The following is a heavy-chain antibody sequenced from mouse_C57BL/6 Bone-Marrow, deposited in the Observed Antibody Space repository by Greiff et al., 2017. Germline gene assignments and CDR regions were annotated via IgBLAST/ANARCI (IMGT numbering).Heavy chain of an antibody. D-gene: IGHD4-1*01. CDR1: GYTFTSYW. Sequence: QVQLQQPGAELVKPGASVKLSCKASGYTFTSYWMQWVKQRPGQGLEWIGEIDPSDSYTNYNQKFKGKATLTADKSSSTAYMELRSLTSEDSAVYFCARGLGRSAMDYWGQGTSVTVSS. CDR3: ARGLGRSAMDY. V-gene: IGHV1-50*01. J-gene: IGHJ4*01. CDR2: IDPSDSYT.